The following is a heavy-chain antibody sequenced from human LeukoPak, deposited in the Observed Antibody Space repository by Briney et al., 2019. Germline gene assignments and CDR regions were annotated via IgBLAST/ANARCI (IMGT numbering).Heavy chain of an antibody. CDR3: ARCSRGTSVGMDV. CDR2: IYYSGNT. Sequence: PSETLSLTCSVSGGSISNFYWTWIRQPPGKGLEWIGYIYYSGNTNYNPSLKSRVTISLDTSKNQLSLKLTSVTAADTAVYYCARCSRGTSVGMDVWGQGTTVTVSS. D-gene: IGHD1-1*01. V-gene: IGHV4-59*08. CDR1: GGSISNFY. J-gene: IGHJ6*02.